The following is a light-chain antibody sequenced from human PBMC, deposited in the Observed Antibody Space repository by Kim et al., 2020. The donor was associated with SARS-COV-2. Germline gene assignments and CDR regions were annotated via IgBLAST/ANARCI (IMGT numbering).Light chain of an antibody. CDR1: QSVSSSY. CDR3: QYCRISVPFT. J-gene: IGKJ5*01. CDR2: GSS. V-gene: IGKV3-20*01. Sequence: EIALTQSPGTLSLSPVERVTLPCRASQSVSSSYLAWYQQKPGQAPRLLIYGSSTRATGSPDRCSGSGYGTDFSLIICTLEPEDFAVYYCQYCRISVPFTFGEGTRLEIK.